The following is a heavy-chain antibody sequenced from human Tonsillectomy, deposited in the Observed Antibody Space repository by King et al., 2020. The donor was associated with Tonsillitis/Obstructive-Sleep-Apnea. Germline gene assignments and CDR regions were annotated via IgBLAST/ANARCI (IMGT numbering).Heavy chain of an antibody. Sequence: VQLQQSGAEVKKPGESLRISCKGSGYSFTSYWISWVRQMPGKGLEWMGRIDPSESYTNYSPSSQGHITISVDKSISTAYLQWSSLKASDTAMYYCARHLRDVSKYAYYYGMDVWGQGTTVTVSS. V-gene: IGHV5-10-1*01. CDR2: IDPSESYT. D-gene: IGHD2-2*01. CDR1: GYSFTSYW. J-gene: IGHJ6*02. CDR3: ARHLRDVSKYAYYYGMDV.